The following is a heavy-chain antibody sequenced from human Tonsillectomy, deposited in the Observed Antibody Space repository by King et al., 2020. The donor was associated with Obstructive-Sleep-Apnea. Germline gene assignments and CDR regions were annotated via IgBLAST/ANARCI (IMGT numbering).Heavy chain of an antibody. CDR2: VHYSGET. J-gene: IGHJ4*02. V-gene: IGHV4-31*03. D-gene: IGHD3-16*01. CDR3: AREAIRLGEFRF. Sequence: VQLQESGPGLVKPSKTLSLTCTVSGASIGGTYYYWSWIRQHPGQGLEWLGLVHYSGETYYNPSLKSRLTISVDTSKNQFSLNLSSVTAADTAIYYCAREAIRLGEFRFWGQGTLVTVSA. CDR1: GASIGGTYYY.